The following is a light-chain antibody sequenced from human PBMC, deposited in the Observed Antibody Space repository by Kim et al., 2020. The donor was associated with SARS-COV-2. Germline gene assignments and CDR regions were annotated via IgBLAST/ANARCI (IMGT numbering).Light chain of an antibody. Sequence: SVGDRVTISLRARHGIGSYFAWYQQKPGKAPKLLIYAASTLQSVVPSRFSGSGSGTEFTLTISSLQPEDFATYYCQELNTYPRVTFGQGTRLEIK. V-gene: IGKV1-9*01. CDR2: AAS. CDR1: HGIGSY. CDR3: QELNTYPRVT. J-gene: IGKJ5*01.